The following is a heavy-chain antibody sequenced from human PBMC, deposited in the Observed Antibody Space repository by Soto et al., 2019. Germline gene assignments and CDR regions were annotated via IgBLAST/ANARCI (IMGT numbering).Heavy chain of an antibody. D-gene: IGHD1-20*01. CDR1: GYTFTSYG. J-gene: IGHJ6*03. CDR3: ARDRPDNWIDEGLKSSYYYYYMDV. Sequence: GASVKVSCKASGYTFTSYGISWVRQAPGQGLEWMGWISAYNGNTNYAQKLQGRVTMTTDTSTSTAYMELRSLRSDDTAVYYCARDRPDNWIDEGLKSSYYYYYMDVWGKGTTVTVSS. CDR2: ISAYNGNT. V-gene: IGHV1-18*01.